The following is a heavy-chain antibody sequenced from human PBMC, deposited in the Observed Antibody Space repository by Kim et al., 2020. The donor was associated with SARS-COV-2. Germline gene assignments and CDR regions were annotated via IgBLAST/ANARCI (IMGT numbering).Heavy chain of an antibody. CDR2: IWYDGSNK. V-gene: IGHV3-33*01. Sequence: GGSLRLSCAASGFTFSSYGMHWVRQAPGKGLEWVAVIWYDGSNKYYADSVKGRFTISRDNSKNTLYLQMNGLRAEDTAVYYCASTGYGDYDTSDYYYYGMDVWGQGTTVTVSS. CDR1: GFTFSSYG. J-gene: IGHJ6*02. D-gene: IGHD4-17*01. CDR3: ASTGYGDYDTSDYYYYGMDV.